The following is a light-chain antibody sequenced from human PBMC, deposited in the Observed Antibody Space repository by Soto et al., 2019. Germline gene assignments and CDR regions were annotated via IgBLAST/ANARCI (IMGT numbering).Light chain of an antibody. V-gene: IGLV4-60*03. J-gene: IGLJ1*01. CDR2: LEGSGSY. CDR1: SAHSSYI. Sequence: QSVLTQSSSASASLGSSDKLTCTLSSAHSSYIIAWHQQQPGKAPRYLMKLEGSGSYNKGSGVPDRFSGSSSGADRYLTISNLQSEDEADYYCETWDSNTRVFGTGTKLTVL. CDR3: ETWDSNTRV.